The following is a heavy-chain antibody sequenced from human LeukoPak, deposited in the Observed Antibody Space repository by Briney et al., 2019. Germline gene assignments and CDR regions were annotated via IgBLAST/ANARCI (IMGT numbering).Heavy chain of an antibody. CDR2: IKRDGSEK. Sequence: GGSLRLSCAASGFTFNSYWMSWVRQAPGKGLEWVANIKRDGSEKYYVDSVKGRFTISRDNAKNSLYLQMNGLRAEDTAVYYCARGGYYPEYWGQGTLVTVSS. J-gene: IGHJ4*02. CDR3: ARGGYYPEY. CDR1: GFTFNSYW. V-gene: IGHV3-7*01.